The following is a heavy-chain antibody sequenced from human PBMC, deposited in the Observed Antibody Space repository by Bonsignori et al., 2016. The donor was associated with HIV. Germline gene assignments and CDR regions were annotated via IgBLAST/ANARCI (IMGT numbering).Heavy chain of an antibody. V-gene: IGHV3-9*01. CDR2: IGWNGGDYI. D-gene: IGHD3-10*02. CDR3: VRDVADLVNVPTAFEF. J-gene: IGHJ4*02. Sequence: VRQAPGKGLEWVASIGWNGGDYIAYGDDVRGRFIISRDNGRNLVYLHMNSLRGEDSALYYCVRDVADLVNVPTAFEFWGQGSLVTVSS.